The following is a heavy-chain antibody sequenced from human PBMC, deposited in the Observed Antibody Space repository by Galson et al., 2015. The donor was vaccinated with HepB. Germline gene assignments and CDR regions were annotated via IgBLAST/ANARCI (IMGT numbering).Heavy chain of an antibody. CDR3: TTDWYNWNPDAFDI. CDR1: GFTFSNAW. J-gene: IGHJ3*02. Sequence: SLRLSCAASGFTFSNAWMSWVRQAPGKGLEWVGRIKSKTDGGTTDYAAPVKGRFTISRDDSKNTLYPQMNSLKTEDTAVYYCTTDWYNWNPDAFDIWGQGTMVTVSS. V-gene: IGHV3-15*01. D-gene: IGHD1-20*01. CDR2: IKSKTDGGTT.